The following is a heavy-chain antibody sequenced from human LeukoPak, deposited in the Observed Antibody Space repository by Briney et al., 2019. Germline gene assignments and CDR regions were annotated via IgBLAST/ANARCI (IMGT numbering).Heavy chain of an antibody. D-gene: IGHD2-2*02. J-gene: IGHJ5*02. CDR2: ISNSGGTT. V-gene: IGHV3-23*01. Sequence: GGSLRLSCAASGFTFSNYALNWVRQAPGKGLEWVSGISNSGGTTYYADSVKGRFYADSVKGRFTISRDNSKNTLYLQMNSLRAEDTAVYYCAKSGCSSTSCYIILSGWLDPWGQGTLVTVSS. CDR1: GFTFSNYA. CDR3: AKSGCSSTSCYIILSGWLDP.